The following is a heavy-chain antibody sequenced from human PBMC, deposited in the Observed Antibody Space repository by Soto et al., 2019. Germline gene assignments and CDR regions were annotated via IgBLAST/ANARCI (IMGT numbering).Heavy chain of an antibody. V-gene: IGHV1-69*13. D-gene: IGHD1-1*01. J-gene: IGHJ6*02. CDR2: IIPIFGKA. CDR1: GYTFTASG. CDR3: ARDSKSGTTDLGLYYYFDMDV. Sequence: SVEVTCKASGYTFTASGISWVRQAPGQGLEWMGGIIPIFGKAKYAQKFQGRVTMTADESTSTAYMELSSLRSEDTAVYYCARDSKSGTTDLGLYYYFDMDVWGQGTTVPVSS.